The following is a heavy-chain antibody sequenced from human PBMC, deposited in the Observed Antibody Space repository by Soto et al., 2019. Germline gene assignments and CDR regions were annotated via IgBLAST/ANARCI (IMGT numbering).Heavy chain of an antibody. CDR2: IYYSGST. D-gene: IGHD3-22*01. J-gene: IGHJ4*02. Sequence: PSETLSLTCTVSGGSISSGGYYWSWIRQHPGKGLEWIGYIYYSGSTYYNPSLKGRVTISVDTSKNQFSLKLSSVTVADTAVYYCARGTYYDSSGYGYWGQGTLVTVSS. V-gene: IGHV4-31*03. CDR1: GGSISSGGYY. CDR3: ARGTYYDSSGYGY.